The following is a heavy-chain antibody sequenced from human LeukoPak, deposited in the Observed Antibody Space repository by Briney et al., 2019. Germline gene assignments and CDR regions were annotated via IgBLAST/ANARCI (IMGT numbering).Heavy chain of an antibody. V-gene: IGHV4-39*07. D-gene: IGHD2-21*02. CDR2: IYYSGST. Sequence: RTSETLSLTCTVSGGSISSSSYYWGWIRQPPGKGLEWIGSIYYSGSTYYNPSLKSRVTISVDTSKNQFSLKLSSVTAADTAVYYCARVAYCGGDCYSEINYFDYWGQGTLVTVSS. J-gene: IGHJ4*02. CDR1: GGSISSSSYY. CDR3: ARVAYCGGDCYSEINYFDY.